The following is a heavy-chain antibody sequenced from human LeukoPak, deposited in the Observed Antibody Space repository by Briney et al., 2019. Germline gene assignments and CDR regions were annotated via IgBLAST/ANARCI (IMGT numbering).Heavy chain of an antibody. Sequence: TLSLTYSVWGRSISSYYWIWVRQPRARAREGMGDIYSCGRTNYHPSLKRRVTISVDTSKTQFSLKLSSVTAAATAVYYCARVSWFPGTSYYYMDVWGKGTTVTVSS. CDR1: GRSISSYY. J-gene: IGHJ6*03. D-gene: IGHD1-1*01. CDR3: ARVSWFPGTSYYYMDV. CDR2: IYSCGRT. V-gene: IGHV4-59*13.